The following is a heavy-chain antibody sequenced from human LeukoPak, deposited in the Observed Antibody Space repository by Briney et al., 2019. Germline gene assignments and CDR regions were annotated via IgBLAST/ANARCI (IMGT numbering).Heavy chain of an antibody. J-gene: IGHJ4*02. CDR1: GFTFNNYA. CDR2: ITGSGDDT. Sequence: GGSLRLSCAASGFTFNNYAMSWVRQAPGKELEWVSAITGSGDDTYHADSVKGRFTISRDNSKNTLYLQMNSLRAEDTAVFYCAKGSRNSRPYYFDFWGQGTLVTVSS. D-gene: IGHD6-19*01. V-gene: IGHV3-23*01. CDR3: AKGSRNSRPYYFDF.